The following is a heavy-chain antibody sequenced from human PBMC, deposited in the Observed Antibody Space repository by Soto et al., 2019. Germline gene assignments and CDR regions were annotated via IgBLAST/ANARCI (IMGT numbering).Heavy chain of an antibody. Sequence: SETLSLTCTVSGGSISSYYWSWIRPPPGKGLEWIGYIYYSGSTNYNPSLKSRITINPDTSKNQFSLQLNSVTPEDTAVYYCARAATADRIQLWLLPWASQYYFDYWGQGTLVTVSS. CDR3: ARAATADRIQLWLLPWASQYYFDY. V-gene: IGHV4-59*12. J-gene: IGHJ4*02. CDR1: GGSISSYY. CDR2: IYYSGST. D-gene: IGHD5-18*01.